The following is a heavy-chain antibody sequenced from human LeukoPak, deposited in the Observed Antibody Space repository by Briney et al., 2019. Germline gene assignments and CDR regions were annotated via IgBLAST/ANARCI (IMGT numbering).Heavy chain of an antibody. Sequence: SVKVSCKASGGTFSSYAISWVRQAPGQGLEWMGGIIPIFGTATYAQKFQGRVTITADESTSTAYMELSSLRSEDTAVYYCARSVNYYDSSGYQLVLDYWGQGTLVTVSS. CDR3: ARSVNYYDSSGYQLVLDY. J-gene: IGHJ4*02. CDR1: GGTFSSYA. CDR2: IIPIFGTA. V-gene: IGHV1-69*13. D-gene: IGHD3-22*01.